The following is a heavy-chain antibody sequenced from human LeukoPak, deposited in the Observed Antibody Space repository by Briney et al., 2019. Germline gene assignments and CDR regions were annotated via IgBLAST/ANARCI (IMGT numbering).Heavy chain of an antibody. J-gene: IGHJ4*02. CDR3: AVNGVAAYYFDY. CDR2: INSDGRST. CDR1: GFAFSRNW. V-gene: IGHV3-74*01. D-gene: IGHD2-15*01. Sequence: PGGSLRLSCAASGFAFSRNWMHWVRPVPGKGLVWVSRINSDGRSTNYADSVKGRFTISRDNAKNTLYLQMNSLRAEDTAVYYCAVNGVAAYYFDYWGQGTLVTVSS.